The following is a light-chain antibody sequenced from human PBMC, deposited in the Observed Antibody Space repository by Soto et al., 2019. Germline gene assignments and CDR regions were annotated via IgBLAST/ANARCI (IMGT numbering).Light chain of an antibody. CDR3: QQYGYSPRP. CDR1: QSISSSS. J-gene: IGKJ1*01. CDR2: GAF. V-gene: IGKV3-20*01. Sequence: EIVLTQSPGTLSLSPGERATLSCRTSQSISSSSLAWYQQRPGQPPRLLIYGAFSRATGVPDKFRGSGSGTDFTLSISSLGPEDFAVYYCQQYGYSPRPFGQGTKVEI.